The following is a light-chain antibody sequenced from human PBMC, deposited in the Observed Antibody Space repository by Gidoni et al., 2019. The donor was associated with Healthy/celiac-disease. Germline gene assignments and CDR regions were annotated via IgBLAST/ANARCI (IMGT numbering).Light chain of an antibody. V-gene: IGKV3-15*01. CDR1: QSVSSN. CDR3: KQYNNWP. CDR2: GAY. Sequence: EIETTHSPATLSVSPGQRATLTCRASQSVSSNLAWYQQKPGQAPRLLIYGAYTRATDIPARFSGSGSVTEFTLTISSQQSEDFSVYYCKQYNNWPFGQGTQLEIK. J-gene: IGKJ1*01.